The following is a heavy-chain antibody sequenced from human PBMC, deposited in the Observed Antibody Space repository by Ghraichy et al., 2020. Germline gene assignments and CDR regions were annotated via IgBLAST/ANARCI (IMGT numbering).Heavy chain of an antibody. J-gene: IGHJ6*02. V-gene: IGHV3-48*02. CDR2: ISSSSSTI. CDR1: GFTFSSYS. CDR3: ARDEPNYYGSGSYYNYYYYGMDV. D-gene: IGHD3-10*01. Sequence: GGSLRLSCAAPGFTFSSYSMNWVRQAPGKGLEWVSYISSSSSTIYYADSVKGRFTISRDNAKNSLYLQMNSLRDEDTAVYYCARDEPNYYGSGSYYNYYYYGMDVWGQGTTVTVSS.